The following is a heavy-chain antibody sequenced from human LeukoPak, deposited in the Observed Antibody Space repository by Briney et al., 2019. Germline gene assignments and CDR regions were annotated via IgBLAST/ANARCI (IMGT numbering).Heavy chain of an antibody. J-gene: IGHJ2*01. V-gene: IGHV3-48*01. CDR2: ISSGSSTI. CDR3: ARGEDGFSPPTVYFDL. CDR1: GFTFSTYS. Sequence: GGSLRLSCAASGFTFSTYSMNWVRQAPGKGLEWVSYISSGSSTIYYADSMKGRFTISRDNAKNSLYLQMNSLRAEDTAMYYCARGEDGFSPPTVYFDLWGRGTLVTVSS. D-gene: IGHD1-26*01.